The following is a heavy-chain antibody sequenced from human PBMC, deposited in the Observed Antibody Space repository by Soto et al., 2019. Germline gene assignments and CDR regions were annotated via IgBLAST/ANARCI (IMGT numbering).Heavy chain of an antibody. V-gene: IGHV4-4*02. CDR3: ARDPGYCTNGVCPIFDF. CDR1: DKSISKDIW. Sequence: SETLSLTCVVSDKSISKDIWWNWVRQPPGQGLEWIGEVHHTKGALYNPALRSRVTVSADLFNSKIFLEVHSLGAADTAVYFCARDPGYCTNGVCPIFDFWGQGVLVTVSS. D-gene: IGHD2-8*01. CDR2: VHHTKGA. J-gene: IGHJ4*02.